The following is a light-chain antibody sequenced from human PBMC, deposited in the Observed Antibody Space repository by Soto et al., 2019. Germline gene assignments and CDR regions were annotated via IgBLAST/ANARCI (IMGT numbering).Light chain of an antibody. V-gene: IGLV2-11*01. CDR3: CSYAGRYYV. J-gene: IGLJ1*01. CDR2: DVS. Sequence: QSALTQPRSVSVSPGQSVTISCTGTSSDVGGYNSVSWYQQHPGKAPKLMIYDVSKRPSGVPDRFSGSKSGNTASLTISGLQAEDEADYYCCSYAGRYYVFGTGTKLTVL. CDR1: SSDVGGYNS.